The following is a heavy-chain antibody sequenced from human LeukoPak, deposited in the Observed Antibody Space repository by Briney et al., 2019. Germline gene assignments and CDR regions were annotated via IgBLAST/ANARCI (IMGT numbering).Heavy chain of an antibody. J-gene: IGHJ6*03. Sequence: GGSLRLSCAASVFTFSTYGMHWVRQAPGKGLEWVAFIRYDGSNTYYADSVKGRFSISRDNSKNTLYLQLNSLRVGDTAVYHCAKDAGYYYYMDVWGKGTTVTVSS. V-gene: IGHV3-30*02. CDR2: IRYDGSNT. D-gene: IGHD6-13*01. CDR3: AKDAGYYYYMDV. CDR1: VFTFSTYG.